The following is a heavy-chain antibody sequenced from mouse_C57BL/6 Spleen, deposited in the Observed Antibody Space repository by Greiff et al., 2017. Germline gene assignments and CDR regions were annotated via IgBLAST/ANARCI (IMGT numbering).Heavy chain of an antibody. J-gene: IGHJ4*01. CDR1: GFSLSTFGMG. V-gene: IGHV8-8*01. Sequence: QVTLKESGPGILQPSQTLSLTCSFSGFSLSTFGMGVGWIRQPSGKGLEWLAPIRWDDDKYYNPALKSRLTISKDTSKNQVFLKIANVDTADTATYYGARIRGPYYSNYDYAMDYWGQGTSVTVSS. D-gene: IGHD2-5*01. CDR3: ARIRGPYYSNYDYAMDY. CDR2: IRWDDDK.